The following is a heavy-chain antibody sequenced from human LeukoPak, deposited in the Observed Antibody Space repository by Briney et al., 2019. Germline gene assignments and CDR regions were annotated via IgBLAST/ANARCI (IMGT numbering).Heavy chain of an antibody. J-gene: IGHJ4*02. CDR3: ARELSRGEWVDS. V-gene: IGHV3-30*03. CDR1: GLTVTNYG. D-gene: IGHD3-16*01. Sequence: GGSLRLSCDASGLTVTNYGIHWVRQAPGKGRGGVAVISYDGSIQYYADSVRGRFATSRDNFKNTPYLQMHSLRVEDTAVYYCARELSRGEWVDSWGQGTLVTVS. CDR2: ISYDGSIQ.